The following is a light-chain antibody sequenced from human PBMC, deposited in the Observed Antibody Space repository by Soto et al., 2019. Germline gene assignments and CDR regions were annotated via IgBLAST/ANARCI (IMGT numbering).Light chain of an antibody. CDR1: SSDVGGYNY. CDR2: DVS. V-gene: IGLV2-14*03. J-gene: IGLJ3*02. CDR3: SSYTSSSTLGV. Sequence: QSALTQPASVSGSPGQSITISCTGTSSDVGGYNYVSWYQHHPGNAPKLMIYDVSNRPSGVSNRFSGSKSGNTASLTISGLRAEDEADYYCSSYTSSSTLGVFGGGTKLTVL.